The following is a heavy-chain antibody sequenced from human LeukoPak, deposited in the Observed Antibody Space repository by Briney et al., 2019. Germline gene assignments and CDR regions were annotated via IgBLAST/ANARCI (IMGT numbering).Heavy chain of an antibody. CDR2: ISAYNGNT. CDR3: ARAGRIAAAGTLYYFDY. D-gene: IGHD6-13*01. Sequence: ASVKVSCKASGYTFTSYGISWVRQAPGQGLEWMGWISAYNGNTNYAQKLQGRVTMTTDTSTSTAYMELRSLRSDDTAVYYCARAGRIAAAGTLYYFDYWGQGTLVTVSS. CDR1: GYTFTSYG. J-gene: IGHJ4*02. V-gene: IGHV1-18*01.